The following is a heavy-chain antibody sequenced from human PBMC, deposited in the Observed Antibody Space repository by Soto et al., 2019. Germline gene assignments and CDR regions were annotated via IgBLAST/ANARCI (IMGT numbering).Heavy chain of an antibody. CDR3: VGVGVAAGSGYYYYHAMDV. CDR2: TYYRSKWYS. Sequence: PSQTLSLTCAISGDSVSSNTVAWSWVRQSPSRGLEWLGRTYYRSKWYSHYAVSVRSRIMINSDTSKNQFSLQLKSVTPEDTAVYFCVGVGVAAGSGYYYYHAMDVWGQGTTVTVSS. J-gene: IGHJ6*02. D-gene: IGHD3-10*01. V-gene: IGHV6-1*01. CDR1: GDSVSSNTVA.